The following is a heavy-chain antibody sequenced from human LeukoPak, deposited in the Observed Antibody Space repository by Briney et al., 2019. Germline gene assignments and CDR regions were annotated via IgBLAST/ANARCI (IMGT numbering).Heavy chain of an antibody. CDR3: ARVDIVATGNAFDI. CDR2: IKQDGSEK. J-gene: IGHJ3*02. V-gene: IGHV3-7*01. D-gene: IGHD5-12*01. Sequence: GGSLRLSCAASGFTFSSYWMSWVRQAPGKGLEWVANIKQDGSEKYYEDSVRGRFTISRDNAKNSLYLQMNSLRAEDTAVYYCARVDIVATGNAFDIWGQGTMVTVSS. CDR1: GFTFSSYW.